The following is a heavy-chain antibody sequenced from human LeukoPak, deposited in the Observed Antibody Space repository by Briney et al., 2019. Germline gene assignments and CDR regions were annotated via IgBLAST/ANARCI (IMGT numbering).Heavy chain of an antibody. V-gene: IGHV3-11*04. J-gene: IGHJ4*02. D-gene: IGHD6-19*01. CDR1: GFTFSDDS. Sequence: PGGSLRLSCAASGFTFSDDSMTWMRQAPGKGLEWVSYISSNGNIIKYAGSVKGRFVISRDNAKKSLYLEMDSLRAEDTAVYYCAISLSSGWYNPPDYWGQGTLVTVSS. CDR2: ISSNGNII. CDR3: AISLSSGWYNPPDY.